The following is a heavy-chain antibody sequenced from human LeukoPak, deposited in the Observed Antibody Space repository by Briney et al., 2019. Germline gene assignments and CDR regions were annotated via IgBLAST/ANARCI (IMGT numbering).Heavy chain of an antibody. D-gene: IGHD4-23*01. CDR2: IIPIFGTA. J-gene: IGHJ6*02. CDR1: GYTVTSYY. Sequence: ASVKVSCKASGYTVTSYYMHWVRQAPGQGLEWMGGIIPIFGTANYAQKFQGRVTITADESTSTAYMELSSLRSEDTAVYYCARATEYGGNPFGYYYYGMDVWGQGTTVTVSS. V-gene: IGHV1-69*13. CDR3: ARATEYGGNPFGYYYYGMDV.